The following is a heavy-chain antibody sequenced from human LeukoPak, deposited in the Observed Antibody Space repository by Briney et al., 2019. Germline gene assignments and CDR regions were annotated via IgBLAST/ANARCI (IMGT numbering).Heavy chain of an antibody. CDR3: ARDFEGVHRTTNSYTYYYYMDV. Sequence: GGSLRLSCAASGFTFSDYYMSWIRQAPGKGLEWVSIIYGGSTYYADSVKGRFTISRDNSKNTVYLQMNSLRAEDTAVYYCARDFEGVHRTTNSYTYYYYMDVWGKGTTVIVSS. V-gene: IGHV3-53*01. CDR2: IYGGST. D-gene: IGHD2/OR15-2a*01. J-gene: IGHJ6*03. CDR1: GFTFSDYY.